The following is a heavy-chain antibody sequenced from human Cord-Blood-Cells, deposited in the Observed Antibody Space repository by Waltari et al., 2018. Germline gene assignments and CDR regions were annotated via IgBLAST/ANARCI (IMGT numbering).Heavy chain of an antibody. CDR3: ARDLAGESAFDI. CDR1: GYTFTSYA. J-gene: IGHJ3*02. Sequence: QVQLVQSGAEVKKPGASVKVSCKASGYTFTSYAMHWVRQAPGQRLEWMGWINAGNVNKKYSQKFQGRVTITRDTSASTAYRELSSLRSEDTAVYYCARDLAGESAFDIWGQGTMVTVSS. V-gene: IGHV1-3*01. D-gene: IGHD6-19*01. CDR2: INAGNVNK.